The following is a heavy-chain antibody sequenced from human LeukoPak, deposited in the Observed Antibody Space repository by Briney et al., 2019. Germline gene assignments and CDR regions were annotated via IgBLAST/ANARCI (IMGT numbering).Heavy chain of an antibody. CDR1: GFTFSSYA. CDR2: TSGSGGNT. Sequence: GGSLRLSCAASGFTFSSYAMSWVRQAPGKGLEWVSATSGSGGNTYYADSVKGRFTISSDNSKNTLYLQMNSLRAEDTAVYYCAKASSGGWSDFDYWGQGTLVTVSS. CDR3: AKASSGGWSDFDY. D-gene: IGHD6-19*01. J-gene: IGHJ4*02. V-gene: IGHV3-23*01.